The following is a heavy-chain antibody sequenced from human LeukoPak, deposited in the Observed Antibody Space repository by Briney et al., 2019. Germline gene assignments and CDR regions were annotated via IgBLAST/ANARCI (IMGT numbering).Heavy chain of an antibody. CDR2: ISGSGGST. D-gene: IGHD3/OR15-3a*01. CDR3: AKERWTTTAFDI. J-gene: IGHJ3*02. CDR1: RFTLSTYA. Sequence: GGSLRLSCAASRFTLSTYAMSWVRQAPGKGLEWVSAISGSGGSTYYADSVKGRFTISRDNSKNTLYLQLNSLRAEDTAVYYCAKERWTTTAFDIWGQGTMVTVSS. V-gene: IGHV3-23*01.